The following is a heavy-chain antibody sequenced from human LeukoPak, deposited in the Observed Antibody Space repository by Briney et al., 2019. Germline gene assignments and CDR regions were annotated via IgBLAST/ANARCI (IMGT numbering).Heavy chain of an antibody. D-gene: IGHD2-2*01. CDR2: MNPNSGNT. V-gene: IGHV1-8*03. CDR3: ACRYCSSTSCYDY. J-gene: IGHJ4*02. Sequence: ASVKVSCKASGYTFTSYDINWVRQATGQGLEWMGWMNPNSGNTGYAQKFQGRVTITRNTSISTAYMELSSLRSEDTAVYYCACRYCSSTSCYDYWGQGTLVTVSS. CDR1: GYTFTSYD.